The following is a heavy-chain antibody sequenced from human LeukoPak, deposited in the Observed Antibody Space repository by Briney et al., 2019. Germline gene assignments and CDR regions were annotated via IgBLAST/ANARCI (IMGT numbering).Heavy chain of an antibody. D-gene: IGHD5-24*01. CDR1: GGSISSNSYY. J-gene: IGHJ4*02. CDR2: IYHSGST. CDR3: AREEGTEMATPTIDY. V-gene: IGHV4-39*07. Sequence: SETLSLTCAVSGGSISSNSYYWGWIRQPPGKGLEWIGSIYHSGSTYYNPSPKSRVTISVDTSKNQFSLKLSSVTAADTAVYYCAREEGTEMATPTIDYWGQGTLVTVSS.